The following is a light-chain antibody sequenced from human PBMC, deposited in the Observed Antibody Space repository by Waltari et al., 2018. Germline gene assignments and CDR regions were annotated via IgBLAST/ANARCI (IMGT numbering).Light chain of an antibody. J-gene: IGKJ4*01. CDR2: GAS. CDR1: QSVNSN. CDR3: QQYNNWPLT. Sequence: EIVMTQSPATLSVSPGARATLSCRARQSVNSNLAWYQQKPGKAHRLLIYGASTKTTGIPVRCSGSGSGTEFTLTISSLHSEDFAVYYCQQYNNWPLTFGGGTKLEIK. V-gene: IGKV3-15*01.